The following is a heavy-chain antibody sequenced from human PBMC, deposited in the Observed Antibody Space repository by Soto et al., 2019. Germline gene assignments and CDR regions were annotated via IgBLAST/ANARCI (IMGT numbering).Heavy chain of an antibody. D-gene: IGHD5-12*01. CDR3: ARVPGDMVAILYSYPLDGREPLSDVDV. J-gene: IGHJ6*02. Sequence: QMQLVESGGGAVQPGRSLRLSCAASGFTFSYYPMHWVRQAPGKGLEWVAVISFDGSNKYYADSVKGRFTISRDNSKNTLYLQMNSLSGEDTAVYYCARVPGDMVAILYSYPLDGREPLSDVDVWGQGTTVTVSS. V-gene: IGHV3-30*04. CDR1: GFTFSYYP. CDR2: ISFDGSNK.